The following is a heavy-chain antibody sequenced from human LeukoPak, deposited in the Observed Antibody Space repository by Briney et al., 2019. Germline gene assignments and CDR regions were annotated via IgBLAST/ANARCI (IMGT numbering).Heavy chain of an antibody. CDR2: FSSSGSTI. J-gene: IGHJ4*02. V-gene: IGHV3-11*01. CDR1: AFTFSDYY. D-gene: IGHD1-1*01. CDR3: ARDPYNDNYSYDY. Sequence: PGGSLRLSCAASAFTFSDYYMSWIRQAPGKGLEWVSYFSSSGSTIYYADSVKGRFTISRDNAKISLYLQMNSLRAEDTAVYYCARDPYNDNYSYDYWGQGTLVTVSS.